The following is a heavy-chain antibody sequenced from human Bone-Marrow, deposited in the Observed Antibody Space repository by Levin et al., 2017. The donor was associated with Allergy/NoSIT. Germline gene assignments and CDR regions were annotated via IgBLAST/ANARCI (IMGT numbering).Heavy chain of an antibody. Sequence: GGSLRLSCAASGFTFSNYWMTWVRQAPGKGPEWVANIKHDGSKKYYVDSVNGRFTISRDDSKKSLYLQMNSLRVEDTAVYYCARAPDGDWGQGTLVTVSS. J-gene: IGHJ4*02. CDR2: IKHDGSKK. D-gene: IGHD1-14*01. CDR1: GFTFSNYW. V-gene: IGHV3-7*01. CDR3: ARAPDGD.